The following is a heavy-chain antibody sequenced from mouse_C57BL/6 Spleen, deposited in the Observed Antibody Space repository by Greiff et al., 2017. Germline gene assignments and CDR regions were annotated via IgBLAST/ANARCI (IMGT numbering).Heavy chain of an antibody. Sequence: EVQVVESGGGLVKPGGSLKLSCAASGFTFSSYAMSWVRQTPEKRLEWVATISDGGSYTYYPDNVKGRFTISRDNAKNNLYLQMSHLKSEDTAMYYCARSITTRPLYAMDYWGQGTSVTVSS. D-gene: IGHD1-1*01. J-gene: IGHJ4*01. CDR1: GFTFSSYA. CDR3: ARSITTRPLYAMDY. CDR2: ISDGGSYT. V-gene: IGHV5-4*01.